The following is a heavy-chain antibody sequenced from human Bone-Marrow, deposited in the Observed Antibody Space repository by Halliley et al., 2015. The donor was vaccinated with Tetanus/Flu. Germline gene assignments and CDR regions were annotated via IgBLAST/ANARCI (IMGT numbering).Heavy chain of an antibody. Sequence: QLVQSGAEVMQPGSSVKVSCRASGGTFSNYAITWVRQAPGQGLEWMGGIIPMFGSSNYAQKLQGRVTITADESTGTAYMELSSLRSDDPAVYYCARAPRTGDYWYFDLWGRGTLITVSS. J-gene: IGHJ2*01. CDR3: ARAPRTGDYWYFDL. D-gene: IGHD1-1*01. CDR1: GGTFSNYA. CDR2: IIPMFGSS. V-gene: IGHV1-69*01.